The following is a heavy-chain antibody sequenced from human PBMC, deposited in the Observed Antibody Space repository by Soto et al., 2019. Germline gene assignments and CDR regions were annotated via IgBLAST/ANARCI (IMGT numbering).Heavy chain of an antibody. CDR3: AGEGPGIRLRASDWNICVDD. Sequence: SETLSLTCDVSGSSVSSDSYWGWIRQPPGKGLECIATIHHNGKSDYNPSLKSRVTASVDTSKNQLSLQVRSVTDADTAVYFCAGEGPGIRLRASDWNICVDDWGRGVLVTVYS. V-gene: IGHV4-38-2*02. J-gene: IGHJ4*02. D-gene: IGHD5-12*01. CDR2: IHHNGKS. CDR1: GSSVSSDSY.